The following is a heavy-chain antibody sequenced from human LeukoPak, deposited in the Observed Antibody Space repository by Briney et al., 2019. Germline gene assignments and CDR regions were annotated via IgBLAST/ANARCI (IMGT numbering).Heavy chain of an antibody. D-gene: IGHD3-9*01. J-gene: IGHJ4*02. CDR2: IYYSGST. V-gene: IGHV4-59*01. Sequence: SETLSLTCTVAGGSISSYYWSWIRQPPGKGLELIGYIYYSGSTNYNPSLKSRVTISVYTSKNQFSLKLSSVTAADTVFFYAEDAIRYFDWPYFDYWGQGTLVTVSS. CDR3: EDAIRYFDWPYFDY. CDR1: GGSISSYY.